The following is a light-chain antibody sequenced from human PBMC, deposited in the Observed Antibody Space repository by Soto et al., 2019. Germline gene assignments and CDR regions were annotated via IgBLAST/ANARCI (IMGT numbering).Light chain of an antibody. CDR1: QSVSSY. CDR2: DAS. J-gene: IGKJ5*01. V-gene: IGKV3-11*01. CDR3: QQRRNWQVT. Sequence: EIVLTQSPATLALSPGERATLSCRASQSVSSYLAWYQQKPGQAPRLLISDASNRATGIPVRFSGSGFGTDFTLTISSLEAEDSAVYYCQQRRNWQVTFGQGTRLEIK.